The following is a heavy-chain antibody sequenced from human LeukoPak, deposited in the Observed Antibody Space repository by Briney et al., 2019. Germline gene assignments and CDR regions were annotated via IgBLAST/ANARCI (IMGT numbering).Heavy chain of an antibody. Sequence: ASVKVSCKASGYTFTGYYMHWVRQAPGQGLEWMGRINPNSGGTNYAQKFQGRVTMTRDTSISIAYMELSRLRSDDTAVYYCARGSPTTKELRFLEWSTYYYYYGMDVWGQGTTVTVSS. CDR3: ARGSPTTKELRFLEWSTYYYYYGMDV. CDR1: GYTFTGYY. CDR2: INPNSGGT. D-gene: IGHD3-3*01. V-gene: IGHV1-2*06. J-gene: IGHJ6*02.